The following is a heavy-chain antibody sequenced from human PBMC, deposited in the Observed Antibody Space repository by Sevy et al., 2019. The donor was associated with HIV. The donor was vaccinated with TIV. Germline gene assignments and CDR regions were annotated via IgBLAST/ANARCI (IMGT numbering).Heavy chain of an antibody. CDR1: GYTFADYW. D-gene: IGHD1-26*01. CDR2: IKPSGGAP. Sequence: ASVKVSCKASGYTFADYWIHWVRQAPGQGLEWMGRIKPSGGAPNYARMFQDRITVTSDTSITTAYLELNYLSSDDTAVYYCARTIVSGTMVDIDYWGQGTLVTVSS. J-gene: IGHJ4*02. CDR3: ARTIVSGTMVDIDY. V-gene: IGHV1-2*06.